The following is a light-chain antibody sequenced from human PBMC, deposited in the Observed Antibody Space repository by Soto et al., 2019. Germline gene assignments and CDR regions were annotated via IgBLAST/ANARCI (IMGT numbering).Light chain of an antibody. CDR3: QQYGSSPYT. J-gene: IGKJ2*01. CDR2: GAS. CDR1: QSVSSSY. Sequence: DIVWTQSPGTLSLSPGERATLSCRARQSVSSSYLAWYQQKPGQAPRLLIYGASSRATGIPDRFSGSGSGTDFTLNISRLEPEDCAVYYFQQYGSSPYTFGQGNKL. V-gene: IGKV3-20*01.